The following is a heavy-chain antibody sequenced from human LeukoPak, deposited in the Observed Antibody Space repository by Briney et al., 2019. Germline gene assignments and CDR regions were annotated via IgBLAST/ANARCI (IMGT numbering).Heavy chain of an antibody. J-gene: IGHJ2*01. Sequence: SETLSLTCTVSGGSISSYYWSWIRQPPGKGPEWIGYIYYSGSTNYNPSLKSRVTISVDTSKNQFSLKLSSVTAADTAVYYCARGRFGAHWYFDLWGRGTLVTVSS. CDR3: ARGRFGAHWYFDL. V-gene: IGHV4-59*01. D-gene: IGHD3-10*01. CDR2: IYYSGST. CDR1: GGSISSYY.